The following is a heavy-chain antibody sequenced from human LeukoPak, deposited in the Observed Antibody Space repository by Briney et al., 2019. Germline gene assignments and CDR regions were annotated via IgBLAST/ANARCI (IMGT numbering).Heavy chain of an antibody. Sequence: SETLSLTCNVSGVSISGMSYYWGWIRQPPGKGLEWIGSNYYSGSTDYSPSLKSRVTISVDTSKNQFSLKLTSVTAADTAVYYCASRYYSYYYMDVWGKGTTVIVSS. CDR2: NYYSGST. J-gene: IGHJ6*03. V-gene: IGHV4-39*01. CDR1: GVSISGMSYY. CDR3: ASRYYSYYYMDV.